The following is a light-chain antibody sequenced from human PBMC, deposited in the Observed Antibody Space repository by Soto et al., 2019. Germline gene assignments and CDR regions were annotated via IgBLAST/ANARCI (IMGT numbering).Light chain of an antibody. CDR3: QQYNSYSPYT. CDR1: QGISSR. CDR2: AAS. Sequence: DIQMTQSPSSVSASVGDRVTITCRASQGISSRLAWYQQKPGKAPNLLIYAASSLQSGVPSRFSGSGSETDFTLTISSLQPDDFATYYCQQYNSYSPYTFGQGTKLEIK. J-gene: IGKJ2*01. V-gene: IGKV1D-16*01.